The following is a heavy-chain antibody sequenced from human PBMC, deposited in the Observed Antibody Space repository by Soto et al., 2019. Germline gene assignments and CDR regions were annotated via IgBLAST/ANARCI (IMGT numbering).Heavy chain of an antibody. CDR2: IYYSGNT. V-gene: IGHV4-61*08. J-gene: IGHJ5*01. CDR1: GDSVTSGDYY. D-gene: IGHD5-18*01. Sequence: SETLSHTCTVSGDSVTSGDYYWSWIRQPPGKGLEWIGYIYYSGNTNYSPSLKSRVAISLDTSHNQFSLKLSSVTAADTAVYFCAIIPIVTYLPCSFDPWGQATLVT. CDR3: AIIPIVTYLPCSFDP.